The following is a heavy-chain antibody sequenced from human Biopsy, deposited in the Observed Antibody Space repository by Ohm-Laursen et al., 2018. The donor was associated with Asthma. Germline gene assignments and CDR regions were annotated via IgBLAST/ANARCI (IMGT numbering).Heavy chain of an antibody. CDR1: RGTFSNYP. V-gene: IGHV1-69*13. CDR3: ASSGGNYGFYGMDV. CDR2: IIPIFDTP. J-gene: IGHJ6*02. D-gene: IGHD4-11*01. Sequence: ASVKVSCKAPRGTFSNYPFTWVRQAPGQGLEWMGGIIPIFDTPNSAQKFQGRVTITADESTSTGYMELSSLRSEDTAVYYCASSGGNYGFYGMDVWGQGTTVTVSS.